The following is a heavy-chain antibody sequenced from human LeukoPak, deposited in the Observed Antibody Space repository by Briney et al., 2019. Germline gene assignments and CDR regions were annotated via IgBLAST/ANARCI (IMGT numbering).Heavy chain of an antibody. CDR2: IYYSGST. Sequence: PSETLSFTCTVSGDSISSSTYYWGWIRQPPGKGLEWIGSIYYSGSTYYNPSLKSRVTISVDTSKNQFSLKLSSVTAADTAVYYCARLGRLGLVVVSQRPDDAFDIWGQGTMVTVSS. CDR3: ARLGRLGLVVVSQRPDDAFDI. CDR1: GDSISSSTYY. J-gene: IGHJ3*02. D-gene: IGHD3-22*01. V-gene: IGHV4-39*07.